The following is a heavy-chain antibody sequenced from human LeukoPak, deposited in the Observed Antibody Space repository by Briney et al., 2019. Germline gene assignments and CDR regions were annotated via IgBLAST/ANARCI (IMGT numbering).Heavy chain of an antibody. CDR3: ARSHYYDSSGYYYAVDY. V-gene: IGHV1-69*05. Sequence: ASVKVSCKASGGTFSSYAISWVRQAPGQGLEWMGGIIPIFGTANYAQEFQGRVTITTDESTSTAYMELSSLRSEDTAVYYCARSHYYDSSGYYYAVDYWGQGTLVTVSS. CDR2: IIPIFGTA. D-gene: IGHD3-22*01. CDR1: GGTFSSYA. J-gene: IGHJ4*02.